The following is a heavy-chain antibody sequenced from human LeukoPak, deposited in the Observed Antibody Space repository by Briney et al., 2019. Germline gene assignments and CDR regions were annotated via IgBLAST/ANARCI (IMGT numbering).Heavy chain of an antibody. Sequence: PGGSLRLSCAASGFTFSRYGMHWVRQAPGKGLERVGLIRSDGSGKHYADFAKGRFTVSRDNSKDTMYLQINSLRGDDTAVYYCARGIRDVDIVSPERRRGQGTLVTVSS. D-gene: IGHD5/OR15-5a*01. V-gene: IGHV3-30*02. CDR2: IRSDGSGK. CDR1: GFTFSRYG. J-gene: IGHJ4*02. CDR3: ARGIRDVDIVSPERR.